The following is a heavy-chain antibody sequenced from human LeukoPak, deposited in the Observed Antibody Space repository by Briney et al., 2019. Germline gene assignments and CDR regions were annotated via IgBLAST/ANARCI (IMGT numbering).Heavy chain of an antibody. Sequence: SETLSLTCAVSGASISSDTYSWTWSRQPPGKGLEWIVYIYHSGSTYYNPSLKSRVTISVDRSKNQLSLKVTSVTDADTAVYYCARGHCSGSTCYHYGMDVWGQGTTVTVSS. D-gene: IGHD2-15*01. V-gene: IGHV4-30-2*01. CDR2: IYHSGST. CDR3: ARGHCSGSTCYHYGMDV. CDR1: GASISSDTYS. J-gene: IGHJ6*02.